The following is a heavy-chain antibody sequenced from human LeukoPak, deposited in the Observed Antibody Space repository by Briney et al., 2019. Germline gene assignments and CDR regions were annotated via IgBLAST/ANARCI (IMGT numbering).Heavy chain of an antibody. CDR3: AKDEGSAGFYLFSN. J-gene: IGHJ4*02. CDR1: GFTFSSYG. V-gene: IGHV3-30*02. D-gene: IGHD3-9*01. Sequence: GGSLRLSCAASGFTFSSYGMHWVRQAPGKGLEWVAFIRSDGSNKYYADSVKGRFTISRDNSKNTVYLQLNSLSAEDTALYYCAKDEGSAGFYLFSNWGQGTQVTVSS. CDR2: IRSDGSNK.